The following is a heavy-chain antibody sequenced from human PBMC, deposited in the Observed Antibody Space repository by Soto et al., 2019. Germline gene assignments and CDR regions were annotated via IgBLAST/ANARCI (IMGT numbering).Heavy chain of an antibody. J-gene: IGHJ5*02. D-gene: IGHD3-22*01. CDR1: GFTVRSNY. CDR2: IYSGGST. V-gene: IGHV3-53*01. Sequence: EVQLVESGGGLIQPGGSLIFSCAASGFTVRSNYMSWVRQAPGKGLEWVSVIYSGGSTYYADSVKGRFTISRDNSKNTLYLQMNSLRAEDTAVYYCAGGSGYYSRSVDPWGQGTLVTVSS. CDR3: AGGSGYYSRSVDP.